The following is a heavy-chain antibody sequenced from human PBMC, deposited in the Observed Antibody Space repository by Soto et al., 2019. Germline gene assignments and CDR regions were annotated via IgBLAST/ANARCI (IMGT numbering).Heavy chain of an antibody. V-gene: IGHV4-59*01. CDR2: IYYSGST. Sequence: SATLSLTCTVSGGSISSYYWSWIRQPPGKGLEWIGYIYYSGSTNYNPSLKSRITISIDTSKNQFSLKLSSVTAADTAVYYCARGGAVIIANRRSDWFDPWGQGTLVTVSS. D-gene: IGHD3-3*01. CDR1: GGSISSYY. J-gene: IGHJ5*02. CDR3: ARGGAVIIANRRSDWFDP.